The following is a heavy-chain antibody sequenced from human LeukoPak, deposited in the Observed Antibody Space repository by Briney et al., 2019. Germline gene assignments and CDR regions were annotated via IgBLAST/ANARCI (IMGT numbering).Heavy chain of an antibody. CDR1: GGSISSYY. Sequence: SETLSLTCTVSGGSISSYYWSWIRQPPGKGLEGIGYIYYSGSTNYNPSLKSRVTISVDTSKNQFSLKLSSVTAADTAVYYCAGEPGEQQQNAFDIWGQGTMVTVSS. V-gene: IGHV4-59*01. CDR2: IYYSGST. D-gene: IGHD6-13*01. J-gene: IGHJ3*02. CDR3: AGEPGEQQQNAFDI.